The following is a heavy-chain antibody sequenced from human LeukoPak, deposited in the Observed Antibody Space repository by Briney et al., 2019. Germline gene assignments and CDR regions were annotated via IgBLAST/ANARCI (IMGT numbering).Heavy chain of an antibody. D-gene: IGHD1-26*01. V-gene: IGHV4-39*01. CDR3: ARHEWGITNAFDT. Sequence: SETLSLTCTVSGGSISSSSYYWGWIRQPPGKGLEWIGSIYYSGRTNYNPSLKSRVTISVDTSKNQFSLKLSSVTAADTAVYYCARHEWGITNAFDTWGQGTMVTVSS. CDR1: GGSISSSSYY. J-gene: IGHJ3*02. CDR2: IYYSGRT.